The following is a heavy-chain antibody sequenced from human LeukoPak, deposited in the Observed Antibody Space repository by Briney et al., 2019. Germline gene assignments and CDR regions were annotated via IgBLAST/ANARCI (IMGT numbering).Heavy chain of an antibody. J-gene: IGHJ4*02. Sequence: GGSLRLSCAASGFTFSNAWMSWVRQAPGKGLEWVGRIKSKTDGGTTDHAAPVKGRFTISRDDSKNTLYLQMNSLKTEDTAVYYCTTDEDYASFDYWGQGTLVTVSS. CDR1: GFTFSNAW. D-gene: IGHD4-17*01. CDR3: TTDEDYASFDY. CDR2: IKSKTDGGTT. V-gene: IGHV3-15*01.